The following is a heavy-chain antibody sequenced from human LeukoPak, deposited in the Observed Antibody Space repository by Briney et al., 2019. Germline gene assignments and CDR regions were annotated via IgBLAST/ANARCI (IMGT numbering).Heavy chain of an antibody. V-gene: IGHV4-30-2*01. Sequence: PSETLSLTCTVSGDSITSGPNYWTWIRQPPGKGLEWIGYISHSGATYYNPSLKSRVTISMDRSKNQFSLKLSSVTAADTAVYYCARHSSGRGWFDPWGQGTLVTVSS. D-gene: IGHD6-19*01. CDR3: ARHSSGRGWFDP. CDR2: ISHSGAT. J-gene: IGHJ5*02. CDR1: GDSITSGPNY.